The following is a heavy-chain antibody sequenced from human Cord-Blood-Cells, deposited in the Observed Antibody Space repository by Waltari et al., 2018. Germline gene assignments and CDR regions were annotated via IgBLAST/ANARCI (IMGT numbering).Heavy chain of an antibody. D-gene: IGHD4-4*01. CDR3: ARHDYSNYFDY. CDR2: IIPIFGTA. J-gene: IGHJ4*02. CDR1: GGTCSSYA. Sequence: QVQLVQSGAEVKKPGTSVKVSCKASGGTCSSYAISWVRQAPGQGLDWMGGIIPIFGTASYAQKFQGRVTITADEATSTAYMELSSLRSEDTAVYYCARHDYSNYFDYWGQGTLVTVSS. V-gene: IGHV1-69*01.